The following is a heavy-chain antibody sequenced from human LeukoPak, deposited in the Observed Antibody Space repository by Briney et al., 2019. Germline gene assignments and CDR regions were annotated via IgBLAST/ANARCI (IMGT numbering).Heavy chain of an antibody. CDR3: ARSYMGGGWLKWFDP. CDR2: ISAYNGNT. CDR1: GYTFTSYG. J-gene: IGHJ5*02. V-gene: IGHV1-18*01. D-gene: IGHD1-26*01. Sequence: ASVKVSCKASGYTFTSYGISWVRQAPGQGLEWMGWISAYNGNTNYAQKLQGRVTMTTDTSTSTAYMELRSLRSDDTAVYYCARSYMGGGWLKWFDPWGQGTLVTVSS.